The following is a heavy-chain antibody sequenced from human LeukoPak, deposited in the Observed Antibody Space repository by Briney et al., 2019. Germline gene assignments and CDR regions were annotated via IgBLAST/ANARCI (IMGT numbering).Heavy chain of an antibody. J-gene: IGHJ4*02. CDR2: ISSSSSYI. Sequence: GGSLRLSCAASGFTFSSYSMNWVRQAPGKGLEWVSSISSSSSYIYYADSAKGRFTISRDNAKNSLYLQMNSLRAEDTAVYYCARERALGYYYDGSWGQGTLVTVSS. CDR3: ARERALGYYYDGS. V-gene: IGHV3-21*01. CDR1: GFTFSSYS. D-gene: IGHD3-22*01.